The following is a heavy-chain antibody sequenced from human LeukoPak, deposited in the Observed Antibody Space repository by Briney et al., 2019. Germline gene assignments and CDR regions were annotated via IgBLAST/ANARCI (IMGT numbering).Heavy chain of an antibody. V-gene: IGHV4-38-2*01. CDR3: AMLAYCGGDCYSVGDY. J-gene: IGHJ4*02. CDR1: GYSISSGYY. CDR2: IHHSGST. D-gene: IGHD2-21*02. Sequence: SEPLSLTCDVSGYSISSGYYWGWIRQPPGKGLEWIGSIHHSGSTYYNPSLKSRVTTSVDTSKNQFSLKLSSVTAADTAVYYCAMLAYCGGDCYSVGDYWGQGTLVTVSS.